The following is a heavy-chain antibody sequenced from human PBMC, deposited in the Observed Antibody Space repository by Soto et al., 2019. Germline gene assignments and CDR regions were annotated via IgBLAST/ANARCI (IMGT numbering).Heavy chain of an antibody. Sequence: ASVKVSCKASGGTFSSYAISWVRQAPGQGLEWMGGIIPIFGTANYAQKFQGRVTITADESTSTAYMELSSLRSEDTAVYYCARVGSFSGSYRPRGMDVWGQGTTVTVSS. CDR3: ARVGSFSGSYRPRGMDV. J-gene: IGHJ6*02. CDR1: GGTFSSYA. V-gene: IGHV1-69*13. CDR2: IIPIFGTA. D-gene: IGHD1-26*01.